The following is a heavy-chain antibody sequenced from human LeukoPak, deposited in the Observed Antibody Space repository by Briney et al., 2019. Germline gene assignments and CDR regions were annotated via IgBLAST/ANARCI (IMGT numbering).Heavy chain of an antibody. CDR3: AKALWARVSGELDY. Sequence: GGSLRLSCAPSGFTLSIYSMNWVRQAPGKGVESVYYISSCGTTIYYARSVKDRFTNPRDNAKHSLYLQTNSLRDEDTAVYYCAKALWARVSGELDYWPEETLLSLFS. J-gene: IGHJ4*02. CDR1: GFTLSIYS. V-gene: IGHV3-48*02. D-gene: IGHD1-14*01. CDR2: ISSCGTTI.